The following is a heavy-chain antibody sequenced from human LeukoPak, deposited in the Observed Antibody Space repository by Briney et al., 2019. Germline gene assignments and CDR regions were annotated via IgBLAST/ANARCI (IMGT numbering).Heavy chain of an antibody. CDR2: IIPIFGTA. CDR3: ARFIVVVPAAIMGWFDP. D-gene: IGHD2-2*02. J-gene: IGHJ5*02. Sequence: SVKVSCKASGGTFSSYAISWVRQAPGQGLEWMGGIIPIFGTANYAQKFQGRVTITADESTSTAYMELSSLRSEDTAVYYCARFIVVVPAAIMGWFDPWGQGPLVTVSS. CDR1: GGTFSSYA. V-gene: IGHV1-69*13.